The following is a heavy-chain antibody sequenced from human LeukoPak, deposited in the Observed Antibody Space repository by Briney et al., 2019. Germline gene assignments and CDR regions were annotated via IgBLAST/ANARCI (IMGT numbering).Heavy chain of an antibody. J-gene: IGHJ6*02. Sequence: GGSLRLSCAASGFTFDDYAMHWVRQAPGKGLEWVSGISWNSGSIGYADSVKGRFTISRDNAKNSLYLQMNSLRAEDTALYYCAKSSEFYDFWSGYRKYYYYGMDVRGQGTTVTVSS. CDR3: AKSSEFYDFWSGYRKYYYYGMDV. CDR1: GFTFDDYA. D-gene: IGHD3-3*01. CDR2: ISWNSGSI. V-gene: IGHV3-9*01.